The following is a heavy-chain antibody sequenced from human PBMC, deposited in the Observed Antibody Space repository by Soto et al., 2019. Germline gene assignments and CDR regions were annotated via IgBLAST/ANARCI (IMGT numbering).Heavy chain of an antibody. D-gene: IGHD6-13*01. CDR3: ARYRREAVAGYTLDN. J-gene: IGHJ4*02. CDR1: GGSISSNY. Sequence: SETLSLTCTVSGGSISSNYWTWIRQPPGKGLEWIGYVYNSGSTNYNPSLKSRVTISEDTSKSQFSLKVNSMTAADTAVYYCARYRREAVAGYTLDNWGQGILVTVYS. CDR2: VYNSGST. V-gene: IGHV4-59*01.